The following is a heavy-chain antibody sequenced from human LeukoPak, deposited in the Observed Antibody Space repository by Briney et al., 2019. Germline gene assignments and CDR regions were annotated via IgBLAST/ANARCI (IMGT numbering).Heavy chain of an antibody. CDR3: ARDRSYDILTGYSVSEASGMDV. CDR1: GGSISSYY. Sequence: PSETLSLTCTVSGGSISSYYWSWIRQPPGKGLEWIGYIYYSGSTNYNPSLKSRVTKSVDTSKNQFSLKLSSVTAADTAVYYCARDRSYDILTGYSVSEASGMDVWGQGTTVTVSS. CDR2: IYYSGST. J-gene: IGHJ6*02. D-gene: IGHD3-9*01. V-gene: IGHV4-59*01.